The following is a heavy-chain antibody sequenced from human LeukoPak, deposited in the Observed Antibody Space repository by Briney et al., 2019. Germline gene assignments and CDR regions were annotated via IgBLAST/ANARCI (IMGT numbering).Heavy chain of an antibody. CDR1: GFTFDDYA. D-gene: IGHD2/OR15-2a*01. Sequence: GGSLRLSCAGSGFTFDDYAMHWVRQPPGKGLEWVSGISWNSGNIAYADFVGGRFTISRDNAKNSLSLQMNSLSDEDTAVYYCAKDAYGGATFFYYMDVWGKGTTVTVSS. V-gene: IGHV3-9*01. CDR3: AKDAYGGATFFYYMDV. CDR2: ISWNSGNI. J-gene: IGHJ6*03.